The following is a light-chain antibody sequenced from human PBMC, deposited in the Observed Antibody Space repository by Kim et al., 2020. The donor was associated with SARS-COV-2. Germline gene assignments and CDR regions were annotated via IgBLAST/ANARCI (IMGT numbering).Light chain of an antibody. Sequence: SSCTGRRGGRVNYKLVSWYPQHPGKAPKLMIFEVNKRPSGVSNRFSGSKSGKTASLTISGVQAEDEADYYCCSYAGDVTLVFGTGTQLTVL. J-gene: IGLJ1*01. CDR3: CSYAGDVTLV. CDR2: EVN. V-gene: IGLV2-23*02. CDR1: RGGRVNYKL.